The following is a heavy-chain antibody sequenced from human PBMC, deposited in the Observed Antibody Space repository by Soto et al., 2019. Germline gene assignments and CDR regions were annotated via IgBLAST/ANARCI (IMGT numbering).Heavy chain of an antibody. CDR2: INPYTGGT. D-gene: IGHD3-16*01. Sequence: QVQLVQSGAEVKKPGASVKVSCKASGYTFTDYYMHWVRQAPGQGLEWLGWINPYTGGTNYAHKFQDRVTLTRDTSLSTAYLDLSRLTSDDTAVYYCARDPIGGGAPYYCDYLGQGTLVTASS. CDR1: GYTFTDYY. CDR3: ARDPIGGGAPYYCDY. V-gene: IGHV1-2*02. J-gene: IGHJ4*02.